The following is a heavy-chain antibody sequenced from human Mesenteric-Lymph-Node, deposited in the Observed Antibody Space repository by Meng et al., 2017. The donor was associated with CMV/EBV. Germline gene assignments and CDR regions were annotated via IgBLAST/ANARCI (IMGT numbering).Heavy chain of an antibody. D-gene: IGHD2-2*01. Sequence: GESLKISCAASGFTFSTYAMSWVRQAPGKGLEWVSSISSSGGSTYFADSVKGRFTISRDNSKKTLYLQMNSLRAEDTAVYYCAKDSSVVVPAARDYFDYWGRGTLVTVSS. CDR3: AKDSSVVVPAARDYFDY. CDR2: ISSSGGST. CDR1: GFTFSTYA. V-gene: IGHV3-23*01. J-gene: IGHJ4*02.